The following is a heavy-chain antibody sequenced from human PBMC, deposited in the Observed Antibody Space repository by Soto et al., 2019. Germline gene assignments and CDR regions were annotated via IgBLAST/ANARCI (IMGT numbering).Heavy chain of an antibody. CDR2: INPNSGGA. D-gene: IGHD4-17*01. J-gene: IGHJ3*02. Sequence: ASVKVSCKASGYTFTAYYMHWVRQAPGQGLEWMGKINPNSGGADYAQKFQGRVTMTRDTSINTAYMELSRLRSDDTAVYYCARVIDDYGDLDVFDMWGQGTVVTVSS. CDR1: GYTFTAYY. CDR3: ARVIDDYGDLDVFDM. V-gene: IGHV1-2*02.